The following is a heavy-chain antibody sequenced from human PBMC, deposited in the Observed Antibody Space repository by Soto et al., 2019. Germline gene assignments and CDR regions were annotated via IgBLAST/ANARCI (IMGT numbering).Heavy chain of an antibody. CDR1: VYSFPTYW. V-gene: IGHV5-51*01. CDR2: IYPGDSDT. J-gene: IGHJ4*02. Sequence: GESLKISCKGSVYSFPTYWIGWVRQLPGKGLEWMGIIYPGDSDTTYSPSFEGQVTISADKSISTAYLQWSSLKASDTAMYYCARLEYSTSSFDYWGQGTLVTVSS. D-gene: IGHD6-6*01. CDR3: ARLEYSTSSFDY.